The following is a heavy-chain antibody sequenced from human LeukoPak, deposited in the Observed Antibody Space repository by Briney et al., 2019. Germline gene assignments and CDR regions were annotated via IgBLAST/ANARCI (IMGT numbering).Heavy chain of an antibody. CDR1: GYTFTSYG. CDR2: ISAYNGNT. Sequence: ASVKVSCKASGYTFTSYGISWVRQASGQGLEWMGWISAYNGNTNYAQKLQGRVTMTTDTSTSTAYMELRSLRSDDTAVYFCARGGRDSSSWFFDYWGQGTLVTVSS. V-gene: IGHV1-18*01. D-gene: IGHD6-13*01. J-gene: IGHJ4*02. CDR3: ARGGRDSSSWFFDY.